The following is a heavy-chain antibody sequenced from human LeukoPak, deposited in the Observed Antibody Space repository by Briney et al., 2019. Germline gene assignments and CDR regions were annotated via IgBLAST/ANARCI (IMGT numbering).Heavy chain of an antibody. CDR1: GGSISRYS. CDR3: AGDGGTGYFDY. Sequence: SETLSLTCTVSGGSISRYSWSWIRQPAGKGLEWIGRIYSSGSTNYNPSLKSRVTISVDTSKNQFSLNLSSVTAADTAVYSCAGDGGTGYFDYWGQGTLVTVSS. J-gene: IGHJ4*02. CDR2: IYSSGST. V-gene: IGHV4-4*07. D-gene: IGHD3-16*01.